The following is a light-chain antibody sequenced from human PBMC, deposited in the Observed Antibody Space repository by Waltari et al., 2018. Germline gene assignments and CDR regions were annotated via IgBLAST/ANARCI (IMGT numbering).Light chain of an antibody. Sequence: QSVLTQPRSVSGSPGQSVAISRTGTSSDVGGYDYVSWYQQYPGKAPKVMIYGVYKRPSGVPDRFSGSKSGNTASLSISGLQAEDEADYYCCSYANSKWVFGGGTKLTVL. V-gene: IGLV2-11*01. CDR2: GVY. CDR3: CSYANSKWV. CDR1: SSDVGGYDY. J-gene: IGLJ3*02.